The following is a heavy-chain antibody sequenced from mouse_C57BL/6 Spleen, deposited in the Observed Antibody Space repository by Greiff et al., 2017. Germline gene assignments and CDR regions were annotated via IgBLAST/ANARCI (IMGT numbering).Heavy chain of an antibody. Sequence: EVMLVESEGGLVQPGSSMKLSCTASGFTFSDYYMAWVRQVPEKGLEWVANINYDGSSTYYLDSLKSRFIISRDNAKNILYLQRSSLKSEDTATYYCAREGGLLWPGMDDWGQGTSVTVSS. CDR2: INYDGSST. D-gene: IGHD2-1*01. CDR1: GFTFSDYY. V-gene: IGHV5-16*01. CDR3: AREGGLLWPGMDD. J-gene: IGHJ4*01.